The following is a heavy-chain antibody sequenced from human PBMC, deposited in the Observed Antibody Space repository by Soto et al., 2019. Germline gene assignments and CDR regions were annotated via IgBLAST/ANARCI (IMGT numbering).Heavy chain of an antibody. Sequence: SLRLSCAASGLMFDDHAMHWVRQAPGKGLEWVSGISWNSGTIAYGDSVKGRFTISRDNAKNSLYLQMNRLRAEDTALYYCAKGLRLDSSDGMDVWGQGTTVTVSS. V-gene: IGHV3-9*01. J-gene: IGHJ6*02. CDR3: AKGLRLDSSDGMDV. D-gene: IGHD4-17*01. CDR2: ISWNSGTI. CDR1: GLMFDDHA.